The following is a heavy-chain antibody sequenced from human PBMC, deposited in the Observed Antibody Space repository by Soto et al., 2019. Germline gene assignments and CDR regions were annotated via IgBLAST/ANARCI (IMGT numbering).Heavy chain of an antibody. CDR2: ISSSSNFK. J-gene: IGHJ4*02. D-gene: IGHD3-10*01. Sequence: EVQLVESGGGLVKPGESLRLSCTVSGFALSSYAMTWVRQAPGKGLEWLASISSSSNFKYYGDSVKGRFIISRDNAKNSLYLQMNSLRVEDTDMYFCTTEEFEVDYWGQGTLVTVSS. V-gene: IGHV3-21*03. CDR3: TTEEFEVDY. CDR1: GFALSSYA.